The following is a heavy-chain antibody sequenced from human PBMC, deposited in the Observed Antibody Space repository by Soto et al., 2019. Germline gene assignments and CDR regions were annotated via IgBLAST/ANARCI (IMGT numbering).Heavy chain of an antibody. CDR1: GGAFSGYF. J-gene: IGHJ4*02. CDR3: ARGLAYDRPITVAEPFDS. Sequence: QVQLQQWGAGLLKASETLSLTCVVSGGAFSGYFWTWIRQSTGRGLEWIGEISHSGSRNYNPAFQSRVIISVDSSKNHVSLKLSSVTAADSATYCCARGLAYDRPITVAEPFDSWGQGTLVTVSS. D-gene: IGHD6-19*01. CDR2: ISHSGSR. V-gene: IGHV4-34*02.